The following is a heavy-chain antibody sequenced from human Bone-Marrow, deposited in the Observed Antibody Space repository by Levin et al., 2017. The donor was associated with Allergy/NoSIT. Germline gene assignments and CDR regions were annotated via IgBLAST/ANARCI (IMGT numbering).Heavy chain of an antibody. V-gene: IGHV1-8*01. CDR1: GYTFISFD. J-gene: IGHJ4*02. CDR3: SRGAAIGNDY. D-gene: IGHD6-13*01. CDR2: IGPNTGNT. Sequence: ASVKVSCKTSGYTFISFDMNWVRQAAGQGLEWMGWIGPNTGNTGYAQKFQGRLTVTKDTSTGTVYMELSRLTSEDTAVYYCSRGAAIGNDYWGLGTLVTVS.